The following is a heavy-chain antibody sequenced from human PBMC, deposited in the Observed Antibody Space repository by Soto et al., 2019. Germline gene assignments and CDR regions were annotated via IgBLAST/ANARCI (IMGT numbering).Heavy chain of an antibody. D-gene: IGHD3-9*01. V-gene: IGHV3-15*07. CDR1: GFTFSNAW. CDR3: TTDPWVSRGYDILTGYYKPQLHDY. Sequence: GGSLRLSCAASGFTFSNAWMNWVRQAPGKGLEWVGRIKSKTDGGTTDYAAPVKGRFTISRDDSKNTLYLQMNSLKTEDTAVYYCTTDPWVSRGYDILTGYYKPQLHDYWGQGTLVTVSS. CDR2: IKSKTDGGTT. J-gene: IGHJ4*02.